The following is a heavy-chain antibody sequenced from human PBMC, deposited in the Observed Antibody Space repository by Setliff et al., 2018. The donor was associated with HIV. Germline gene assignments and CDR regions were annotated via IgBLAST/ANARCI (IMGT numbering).Heavy chain of an antibody. CDR2: INPRSGGT. CDR1: GGTFSNFA. CDR3: AREGITIFYFYYFAVDV. Sequence: KVSCKASGGTFSNFAISWVRQAPGQGLEWMGWINPRSGGTNYAQKFQGRVTMTRDTSISTAYMELGRLRSDDTAVYFCAREGITIFYFYYFAVDVWGQGTTVTVSS. J-gene: IGHJ6*02. V-gene: IGHV1-2*02. D-gene: IGHD3-9*01.